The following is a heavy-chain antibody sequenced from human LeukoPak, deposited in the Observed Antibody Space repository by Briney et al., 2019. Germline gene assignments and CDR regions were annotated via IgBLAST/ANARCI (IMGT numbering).Heavy chain of an antibody. CDR3: AKRGYYYDSGGYYYFDY. J-gene: IGHJ4*02. Sequence: GVSLRLSCAASGFTFSNFAMSWVPQAPGKGREWVSVISASGNDIYYADSVKGRFTISRDNSGNTLYLQMNSLRAEDTAVYYCAKRGYYYDSGGYYYFDYWGQGTLVTVSS. D-gene: IGHD3-22*01. CDR2: ISASGNDI. CDR1: GFTFSNFA. V-gene: IGHV3-23*01.